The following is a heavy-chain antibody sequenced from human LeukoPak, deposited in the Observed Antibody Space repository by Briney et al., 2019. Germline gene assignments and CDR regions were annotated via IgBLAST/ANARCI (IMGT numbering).Heavy chain of an antibody. Sequence: PSETLSLTCSVSGYSISSAYYWGWIRQPPGKGLEWIGYIYYSGATNYNPSLKSRVTISLDTSKKQFSLNLSSVTAADTAIYYCARGLGTSSRVTGTMFHYWGQGTLVTVSS. CDR1: GYSISSAYY. J-gene: IGHJ4*02. V-gene: IGHV4-38-2*02. CDR3: ARGLGTSSRVTGTMFHY. D-gene: IGHD2-21*02. CDR2: IYYSGAT.